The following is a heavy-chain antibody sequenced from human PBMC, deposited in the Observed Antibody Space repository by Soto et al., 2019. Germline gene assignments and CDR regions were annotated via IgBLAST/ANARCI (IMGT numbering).Heavy chain of an antibody. J-gene: IGHJ4*02. CDR2: IRSKANSYAT. Sequence: GGSLRLSCAASGFTFSGSAMHWVRQASGKGLEWVGRIRSKANSYATAYAASVKGRFTISRDDSKNTAYPQMNSLKTEDTAVYYCTSPEGAHYDNWLGTTTNWGQGTLVTVSS. D-gene: IGHD1-20*01. CDR3: TSPEGAHYDNWLGTTTN. V-gene: IGHV3-73*01. CDR1: GFTFSGSA.